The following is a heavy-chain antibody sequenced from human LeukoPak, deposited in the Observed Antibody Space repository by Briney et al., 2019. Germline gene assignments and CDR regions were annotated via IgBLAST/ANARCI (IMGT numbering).Heavy chain of an antibody. Sequence: PSETLSLTCTVSGGSISSYYWSWIRQPPGKGLEWIGYIYYSGSTNYNPSPKSRVTISVDTSENQFSLKLSSVTAADTAVCYCARQSYNWSPGWFDPWGQGTLVTVSS. J-gene: IGHJ5*02. CDR3: ARQSYNWSPGWFDP. V-gene: IGHV4-59*08. CDR2: IYYSGST. D-gene: IGHD1-20*01. CDR1: GGSISSYY.